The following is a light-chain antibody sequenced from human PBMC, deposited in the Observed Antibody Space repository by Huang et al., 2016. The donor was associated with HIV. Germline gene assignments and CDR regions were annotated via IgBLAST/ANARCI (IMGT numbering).Light chain of an antibody. CDR3: QQYDDWPLT. CDR2: SVS. Sequence: DILMTQSPATLSVAPGERATLACRASQSVNNNLAWYQYKLGQAPRLLIHSVSTRATGVSVRFSGSGSGTDFTLTISGLQSEDFALYFCQQYDDWPLTFGGGTQVEIK. V-gene: IGKV3-15*01. J-gene: IGKJ4*01. CDR1: QSVNNN.